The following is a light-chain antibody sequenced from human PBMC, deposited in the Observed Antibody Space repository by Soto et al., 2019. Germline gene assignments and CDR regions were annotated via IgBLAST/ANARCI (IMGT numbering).Light chain of an antibody. J-gene: IGKJ1*01. CDR3: QQYGSSGT. V-gene: IGKV3-20*01. CDR1: QSVSNNY. CDR2: GAS. Sequence: EIVLTQSPGTRSLSPGERATLSCRASQSVSNNYLAWYQQKPGQAPRLLIYGASNRATGIPDRFSGSGSGTDFTLTISRLEPEDFAVYYCQQYGSSGTFGQGTKVDIK.